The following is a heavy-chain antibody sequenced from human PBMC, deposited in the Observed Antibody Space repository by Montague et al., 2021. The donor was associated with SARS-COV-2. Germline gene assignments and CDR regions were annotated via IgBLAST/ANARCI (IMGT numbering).Heavy chain of an antibody. J-gene: IGHJ4*02. D-gene: IGHD6-13*01. Sequence: SETLSLTCTVSGGSISSSSYFWGWIRQPPGKGLEWIGSIYYSGSTYYNPSLKSRVTISVDTSKNRFSLKLSSVTAADTAVYYCARAFIAAAGTTSFDYWGQGTLVTASS. CDR1: GGSISSSSYF. V-gene: IGHV4-39*01. CDR3: ARAFIAAAGTTSFDY. CDR2: IYYSGST.